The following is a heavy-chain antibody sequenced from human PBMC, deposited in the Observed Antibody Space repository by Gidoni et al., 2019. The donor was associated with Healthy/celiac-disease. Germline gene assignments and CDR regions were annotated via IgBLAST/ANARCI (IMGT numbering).Heavy chain of an antibody. Sequence: QAQLVQSGAEVNKPGSSVNVSCTASGYTFPSYGISWVRPAPGQGLEWMGWISAYNGNKNYAQKLQGRVTMTTDTSTSTAYMELRSLRSDDTAVYYCARDTRLIAVADFDYWGQGTLVTVSS. CDR3: ARDTRLIAVADFDY. V-gene: IGHV1-18*01. CDR1: GYTFPSYG. J-gene: IGHJ4*02. CDR2: ISAYNGNK. D-gene: IGHD6-19*01.